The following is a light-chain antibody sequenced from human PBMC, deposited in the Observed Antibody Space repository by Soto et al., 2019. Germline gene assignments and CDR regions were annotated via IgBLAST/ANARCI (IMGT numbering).Light chain of an antibody. J-gene: IGKJ2*01. CDR2: GAS. Sequence: EIVLTQSPGTLSLSPGERATLSCRASQNIRNNYLAWYQQKPGQAPRLLIYGASNRATGIPARFSGSGSGTDFTLTISSLEPEDFAVYYCQQRSNWPPYTFGQGTKLEIK. CDR3: QQRSNWPPYT. CDR1: QNIRNNY. V-gene: IGKV3-11*01.